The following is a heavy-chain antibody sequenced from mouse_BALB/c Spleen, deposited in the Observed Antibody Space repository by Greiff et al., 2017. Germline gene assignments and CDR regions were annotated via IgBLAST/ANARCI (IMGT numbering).Heavy chain of an antibody. Sequence: EVKLLESGPGLVKPSQSLSLTCTVTGYSITSDYAWYWIRQFPGNKLGWLGYISYSGSTSYNPSLKSRISITRDTSKNQFFLQLNSVTTEDTATYYCARYGSSYYYAMEYWGQGTSVTVSS. D-gene: IGHD1-1*01. V-gene: IGHV3-2*02. CDR1: GYSITSDYA. CDR2: ISYSGST. CDR3: ARYGSSYYYAMEY. J-gene: IGHJ4*01.